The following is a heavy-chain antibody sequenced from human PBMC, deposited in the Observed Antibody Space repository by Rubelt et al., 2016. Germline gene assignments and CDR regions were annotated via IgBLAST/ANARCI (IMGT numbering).Heavy chain of an antibody. CDR3: VNGVAGYNSGWYYFDH. CDR1: GFTFSSYA. D-gene: IGHD6-19*01. Sequence: GQLLESGGGLVQPGGSLRLSCAASGFTFSSYAMSWVRQAPGKGLEWVSAISGSGGSTYYADSVKGRFTISRDNSKNTLYLQMNSLRAEDTAVYYCVNGVAGYNSGWYYFDHWGQGTLVTVSS. V-gene: IGHV3-23*01. CDR2: ISGSGGST. J-gene: IGHJ4*02.